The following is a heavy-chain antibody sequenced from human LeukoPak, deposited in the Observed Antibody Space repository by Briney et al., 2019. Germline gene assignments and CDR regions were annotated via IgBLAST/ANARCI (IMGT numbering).Heavy chain of an antibody. CDR3: ARMFRSSWYINWFDP. J-gene: IGHJ5*02. V-gene: IGHV4-34*01. D-gene: IGHD6-13*01. CDR1: GGSFSGYY. CDR2: INHSGST. Sequence: SETLSLTCAVYGGSFSGYYWSWIRQPPGKGLEWIGEINHSGSTNYNPSLKGRVTISVDTSKNQFSLKLNFVTAADTAMYYCARMFRSSWYINWFDPWGQGTLVTVSS.